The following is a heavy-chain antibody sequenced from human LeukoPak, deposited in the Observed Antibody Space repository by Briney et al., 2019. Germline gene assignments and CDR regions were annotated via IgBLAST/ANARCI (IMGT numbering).Heavy chain of an antibody. J-gene: IGHJ4*02. Sequence: GESLKISCKGSGYSFTSYGISWVRQAPGQGLEWMGWISAYNGNTNYAQKLQGRVTMTTDTSTSTAYMELRSLRSDDTAVYYCASSNDFWSGYYGGPFDYWGQGTLVTVSS. D-gene: IGHD3-3*01. CDR3: ASSNDFWSGYYGGPFDY. CDR2: ISAYNGNT. V-gene: IGHV1-18*01. CDR1: GYSFTSYG.